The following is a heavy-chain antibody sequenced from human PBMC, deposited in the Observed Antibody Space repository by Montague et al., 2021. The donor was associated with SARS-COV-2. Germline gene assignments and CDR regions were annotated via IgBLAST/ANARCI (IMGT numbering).Heavy chain of an antibody. CDR1: GFVFSDYN. Sequence: SRRLSCAASGFVFSDYNMTWIRQTPGKGLEWISYINGASSRTNYADSVKGRFTISRDNAKNLLFLQMNSLRVEDTAVYYCARGISLFDPWGQGTLVTVSS. CDR2: INGASSRT. J-gene: IGHJ5*02. V-gene: IGHV3-11*05. CDR3: ARGISLFDP.